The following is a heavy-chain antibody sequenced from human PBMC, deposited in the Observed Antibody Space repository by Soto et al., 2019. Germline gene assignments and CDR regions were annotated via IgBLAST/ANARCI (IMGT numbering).Heavy chain of an antibody. CDR2: ISSAGSDN. V-gene: IGHV3-30*04. CDR3: ASDLFPVGINYGIHG. Sequence: QVHLVESGGGVVQPGMSLRLSCAASGFTLSSYAMHWVRQTPGTGLVCVAVISSAGSDNYYSDSVKGRFTISRDISKDTLSLQLNSMRGEDTARYYCASDLFPVGINYGIHGWGPGTQGTVSS. CDR1: GFTLSSYA. J-gene: IGHJ6*01. D-gene: IGHD1-1*01.